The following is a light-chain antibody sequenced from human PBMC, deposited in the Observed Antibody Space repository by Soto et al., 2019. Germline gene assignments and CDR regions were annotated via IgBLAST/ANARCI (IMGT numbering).Light chain of an antibody. V-gene: IGKV3-15*01. CDR1: QSVSSN. CDR3: QQYNDWPMT. Sequence: EIVMTQSPATLSVSPGERATLSCRASQSVSSNLAWYQQKPGQAPRLLIYGASTRASVIPARFSGSRSGTEFTLTISSLQSEDLAVYYCQQYNDWPMTFGQGTKVQIE. CDR2: GAS. J-gene: IGKJ1*01.